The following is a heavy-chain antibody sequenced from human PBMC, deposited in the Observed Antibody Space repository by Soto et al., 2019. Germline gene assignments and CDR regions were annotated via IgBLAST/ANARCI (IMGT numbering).Heavy chain of an antibody. Sequence: GGTLRLSCAASGFTFSSYAMHWVRQAPGKWLEWGAVISYDGSNKYYADSVKSRFTISIDNSKNTLYLQMNSLRAEDTAVYYCARERVVPAPTDDYYYGMDVWGQGTTVTVSS. CDR1: GFTFSSYA. D-gene: IGHD2-2*01. V-gene: IGHV3-30-3*01. CDR2: ISYDGSNK. J-gene: IGHJ6*02. CDR3: ARERVVPAPTDDYYYGMDV.